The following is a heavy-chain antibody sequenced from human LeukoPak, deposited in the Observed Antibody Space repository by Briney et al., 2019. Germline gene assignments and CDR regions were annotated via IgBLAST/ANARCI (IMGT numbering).Heavy chain of an antibody. CDR3: ARDHYGMDV. CDR1: GFTFSSYG. Sequence: GGSLRLSCAASGFTFSSYGMHWVRQAPGKGLEWVAVIWYDGSNKCYADSVKGRFTISRDNSKNTLYLQMNSLRAEDTAVYYCARDHYGMDVWGQGTTVTVSS. CDR2: IWYDGSNK. V-gene: IGHV3-33*01. J-gene: IGHJ6*02.